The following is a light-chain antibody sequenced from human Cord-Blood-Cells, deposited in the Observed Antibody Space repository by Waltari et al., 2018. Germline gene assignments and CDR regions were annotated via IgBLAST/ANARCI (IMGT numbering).Light chain of an antibody. CDR2: GAS. CDR1: QSVSSSY. J-gene: IGKJ1*01. V-gene: IGKV3-20*01. CDR3: QQYGSSPWT. Sequence: EIVLTQSPGTLSLSPGERATLSCRASQSVSSSYLAWYQQKHGQAPRLLIYGASSRATGIPDRFSGSGSGTDFTLTISGLEPEDFAVYYCQQYGSSPWTFGQGTKVEIK.